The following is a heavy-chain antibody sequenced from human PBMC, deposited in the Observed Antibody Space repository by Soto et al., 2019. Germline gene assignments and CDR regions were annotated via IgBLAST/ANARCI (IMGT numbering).Heavy chain of an antibody. D-gene: IGHD3-10*01. J-gene: IGHJ4*02. CDR1: GGTFSSYA. Sequence: AASVKVSCQASGGTFSSYAISWVRQAAGRGREWMGGIIPIFGTANYAQKFQGRVTITADESTSTAYMEPISLRSEDTAVYYCARAVGFAAPFDSWGQGTLVTVSS. CDR3: ARAVGFAAPFDS. V-gene: IGHV1-69*13. CDR2: IIPIFGTA.